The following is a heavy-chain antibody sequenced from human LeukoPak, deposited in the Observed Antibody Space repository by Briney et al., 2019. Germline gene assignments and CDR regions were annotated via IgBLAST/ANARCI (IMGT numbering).Heavy chain of an antibody. CDR1: GFTFSSYA. CDR2: ISGSGGST. Sequence: PGGSLRLSCAASGFTFSSYAMSWVRQAPGKGLEWVSAISGSGGSTYYADSVKGRFTISRDNSKNTLYLQMNSLRAEDTAVYYCAKAPYYYDSSGNYYYYMDVWGKGTTVTVSS. V-gene: IGHV3-23*01. CDR3: AKAPYYYDSSGNYYYYMDV. D-gene: IGHD3-22*01. J-gene: IGHJ6*03.